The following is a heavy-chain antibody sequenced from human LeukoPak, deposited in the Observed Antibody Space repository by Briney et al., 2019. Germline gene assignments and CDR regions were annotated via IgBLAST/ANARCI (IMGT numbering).Heavy chain of an antibody. V-gene: IGHV3-30*03. CDR2: ISNDGSRK. Sequence: GGSLRLSCAPSGFTFSRHGMHWVRQAPGKGLEWVAIISNDGSRKYYAHSVEGRFTISRDNSKNTLYLQMDSLRAEDTAVFYCARDRAWNYFDYWGQGTLVTVSS. CDR3: ARDRAWNYFDY. J-gene: IGHJ4*02. D-gene: IGHD3-3*01. CDR1: GFTFSRHG.